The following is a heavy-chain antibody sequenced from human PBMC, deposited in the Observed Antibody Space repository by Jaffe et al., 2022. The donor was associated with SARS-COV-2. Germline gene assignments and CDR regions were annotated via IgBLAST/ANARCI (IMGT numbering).Heavy chain of an antibody. Sequence: QVQLVESGGGVVQPGRSLRLSCAASGFTFSSYAMHWVRQAPGKGLEWVAVISYDGSNKYYADSVKGRFTISRDNSKNTLYLQMNSLRAEDTAVYYCARATYGDPSAGMDVWGQGTTVTVSS. D-gene: IGHD4-17*01. CDR3: ARATYGDPSAGMDV. J-gene: IGHJ6*02. CDR2: ISYDGSNK. CDR1: GFTFSSYA. V-gene: IGHV3-30-3*01.